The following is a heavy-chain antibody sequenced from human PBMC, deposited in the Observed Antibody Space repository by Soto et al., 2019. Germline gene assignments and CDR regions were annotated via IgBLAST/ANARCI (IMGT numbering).Heavy chain of an antibody. Sequence: SVKVSCKASGGTFSSYTISWVRQAPGQGLEWMGRIIPILGIANYAQKFQGRVTITADKSTSTAYMELSSLRSEDTAVYYCARDSQYCSGGSCYNPFDYWGQGTLVTVSS. CDR1: GGTFSSYT. V-gene: IGHV1-69*04. CDR2: IIPILGIA. D-gene: IGHD2-15*01. J-gene: IGHJ4*02. CDR3: ARDSQYCSGGSCYNPFDY.